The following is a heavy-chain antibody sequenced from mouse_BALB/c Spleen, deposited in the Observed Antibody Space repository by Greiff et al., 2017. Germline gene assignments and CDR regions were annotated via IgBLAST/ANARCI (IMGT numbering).Heavy chain of an antibody. D-gene: IGHD1-1*01. V-gene: IGHV5-12-1*01. CDR2: ISSGGGST. Sequence: EVKLVESGGGLVKPGGSLKLSCAASGFAFSSYDMSWVRQTPEKRLEWVAYISSGGGSTYYPDTVKGRFTISRDNAKNTLYLQMSSLKSEDTAMYYCASHYYGSSYWYFDVWGAGTTVTVSA. CDR3: ASHYYGSSYWYFDV. J-gene: IGHJ1*01. CDR1: GFAFSSYD.